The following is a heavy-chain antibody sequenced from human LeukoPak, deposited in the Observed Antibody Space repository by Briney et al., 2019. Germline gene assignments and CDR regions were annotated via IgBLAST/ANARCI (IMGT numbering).Heavy chain of an antibody. D-gene: IGHD2-2*01. CDR2: ISSSGGRT. Sequence: GGSLRLSCAASGFTFSSYAMNWDRQAPGKGLEWVSGISSSGGRTYYADSVKGRFAISRDNSENTLYLQMNSLRAEDTAVYYCAKSLPAAIPIDYWGQGTLVTVSS. CDR1: GFTFSSYA. CDR3: AKSLPAAIPIDY. J-gene: IGHJ4*02. V-gene: IGHV3-23*01.